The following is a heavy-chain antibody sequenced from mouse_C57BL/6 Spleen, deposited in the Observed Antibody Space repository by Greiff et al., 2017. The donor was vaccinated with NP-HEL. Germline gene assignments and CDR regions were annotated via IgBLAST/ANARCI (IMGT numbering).Heavy chain of an antibody. V-gene: IGHV1-39*01. J-gene: IGHJ2*01. CDR2: INPNYGTT. Sequence: EVKLMESGPELVKPGASVKISCKASGYSFTDYNMNWVKQSNGKSLEWIGVINPNYGTTSYNQKFKGKATLTVDQSSSTAYMQLNSLTSEDSAVYYCARTGVTTVVARFDYWGQGTTLTVSS. CDR1: GYSFTDYN. CDR3: ARTGVTTVVARFDY. D-gene: IGHD1-1*01.